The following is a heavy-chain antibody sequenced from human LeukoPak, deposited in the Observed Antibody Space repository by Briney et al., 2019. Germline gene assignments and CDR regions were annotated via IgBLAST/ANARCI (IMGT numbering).Heavy chain of an antibody. CDR2: INPNSGGA. J-gene: IGHJ6*02. CDR3: ARDGYRSRLYGMDV. V-gene: IGHV1-2*02. D-gene: IGHD2-2*03. CDR1: GYTFTGYY. Sequence: ASVKVSCKASGYTFTGYYVHWVRQAPGQGLEWMGWINPNSGGANYAQKFKGRVTMTRDTSISTAYMELSRLRSDDTAVYYCARDGYRSRLYGMDVWGQGTTVTVSS.